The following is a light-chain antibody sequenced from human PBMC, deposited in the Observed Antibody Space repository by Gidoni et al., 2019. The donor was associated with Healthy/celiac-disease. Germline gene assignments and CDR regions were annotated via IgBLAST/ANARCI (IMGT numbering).Light chain of an antibody. CDR2: AAS. CDR3: QQRYSTPVT. CDR1: QSISSY. V-gene: IGKV1-39*01. Sequence: DIKITQSPSSWSASVGDRVTITYRASQSISSYLNWYQQKPGKAPKLLIYAASSLQSGVPSRFSGSVSGTDFTLTISSLQTEDFATYYCQQRYSTPVTLXEXTKVKIK. J-gene: IGKJ4*01.